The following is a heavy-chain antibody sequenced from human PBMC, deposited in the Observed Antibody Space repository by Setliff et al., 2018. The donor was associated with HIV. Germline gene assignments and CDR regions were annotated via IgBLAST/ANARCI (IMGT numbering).Heavy chain of an antibody. CDR1: GFTFSGAE. CDR2: IKSKTDGGTT. Sequence: PGESLKISCAASGFTFSGAEIHWVRQASGKGLEWVGRIKSKTDGGTTDYAAPVKGRFTISRDDSKNTLYLQMNSLKTEDTAVHYCTTDLGGSYHGWNYWGQGTLVTVSS. CDR3: TTDLGGSYHGWNY. J-gene: IGHJ4*02. V-gene: IGHV3-15*01. D-gene: IGHD1-26*01.